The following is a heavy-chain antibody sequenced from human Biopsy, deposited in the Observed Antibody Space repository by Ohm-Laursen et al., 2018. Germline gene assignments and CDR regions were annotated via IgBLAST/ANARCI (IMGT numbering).Heavy chain of an antibody. V-gene: IGHV1-8*01. CDR3: ARAVRYRLLSDP. CDR2: MNPISGNT. Sequence: ASVKVSCKASGYTFTTYDITWVRQATGQGPEWMGWMNPISGNTGYAHKFRGRVTMTSDSSISAAYLEVSSLTFEDTAVYYCARAVRYRLLSDPWGQGTLVTVSS. J-gene: IGHJ5*02. CDR1: GYTFTTYD. D-gene: IGHD2/OR15-2a*01.